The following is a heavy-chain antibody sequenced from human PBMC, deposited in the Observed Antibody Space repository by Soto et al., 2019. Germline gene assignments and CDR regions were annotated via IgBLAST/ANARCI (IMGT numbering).Heavy chain of an antibody. J-gene: IGHJ5*02. Sequence: QVQLVQSGAEVKKPGSSVKISCKASGGSFRSNALSWVRQAPGQGLEWMGRIIPIFGIANYAQRFQGRVTITADESTGTAYMELSSLRSEDTAVYYCATRFTMIGGYNWFDPWGQGTLVTVSS. V-gene: IGHV1-69*15. CDR1: GGSFRSNA. CDR3: ATRFTMIGGYNWFDP. CDR2: IIPIFGIA. D-gene: IGHD3-22*01.